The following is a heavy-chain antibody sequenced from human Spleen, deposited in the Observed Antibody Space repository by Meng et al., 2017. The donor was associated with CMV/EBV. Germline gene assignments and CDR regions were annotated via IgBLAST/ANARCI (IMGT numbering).Heavy chain of an antibody. CDR2: IDYSGST. V-gene: IGHV4-61*01. CDR3: ARTEMTTVTTSIDY. Sequence: SGGSVSSSSYYWSWIRQPPGKGLEWIGYIDYSGSTNYNPSLKSRVTISVDTSKNQFSLRPSSVTAADTAVYYCARTEMTTVTTSIDYWGQGTLVTVSS. J-gene: IGHJ4*02. D-gene: IGHD4-11*01. CDR1: GGSVSSSSYY.